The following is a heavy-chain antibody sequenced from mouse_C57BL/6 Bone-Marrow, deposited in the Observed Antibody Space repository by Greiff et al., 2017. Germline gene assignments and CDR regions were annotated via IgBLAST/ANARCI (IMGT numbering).Heavy chain of an antibody. CDR2: IHPNSGST. J-gene: IGHJ2*01. V-gene: IGHV1-64*01. CDR3: ARSGYSTFFDY. CDR1: GYTFTSYW. Sequence: VQLQQPGAELVKPGASVKLSCKASGYTFTSYWMHWVKQRPGQGLEWIGMIHPNSGSTNYNEKFKSKATLTVDKSSSTAYMQLSSLTSEDSAVYYCARSGYSTFFDYWGQGTTRTVSS. D-gene: IGHD2-5*01.